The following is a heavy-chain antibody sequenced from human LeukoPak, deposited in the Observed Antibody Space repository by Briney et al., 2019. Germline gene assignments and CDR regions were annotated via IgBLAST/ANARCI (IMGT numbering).Heavy chain of an antibody. V-gene: IGHV3-11*04. D-gene: IGHD3-10*01. J-gene: IGHJ4*02. CDR2: IGSHGSTI. CDR3: ARVNMIRGVIDY. CDR1: GFTFTDSY. Sequence: GGSLRLSCAASGFTFTDSYMTWVRQAPGKGLEWISYIGSHGSTIYYADSVKGRFTISRDSANNSLYLQMNSLTAADTALYFCARVNMIRGVIDYWGQGTLVTVSS.